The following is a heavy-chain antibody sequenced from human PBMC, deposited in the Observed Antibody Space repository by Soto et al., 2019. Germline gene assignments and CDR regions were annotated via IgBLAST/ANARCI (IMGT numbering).Heavy chain of an antibody. V-gene: IGHV1-69*02. CDR1: GGTFRRYT. Sequence: QVQLVQSGAEVKKPGSSVKVSCKASGGTFRRYTFNWVRQAPGQGLEWLGRIIPILGLANYAQNFQGRVTIPADKSTSTAYMELSSLRSEDTAVYNCAYCSSTSCSHPFDYWGQGTLVTVSS. CDR3: AYCSSTSCSHPFDY. J-gene: IGHJ4*02. CDR2: IIPILGLA. D-gene: IGHD2-2*01.